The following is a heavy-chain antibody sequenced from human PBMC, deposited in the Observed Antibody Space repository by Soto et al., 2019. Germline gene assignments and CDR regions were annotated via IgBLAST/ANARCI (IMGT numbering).Heavy chain of an antibody. V-gene: IGHV4-39*01. CDR1: GGSISSSSYY. Sequence: QLQLQESGPGLVKPSETLSLTCTVSGGSISSSSYYWGWIRQPPGKGLEWIGSIYYSGSTYYNPALNSRVTISVDTSKTQFSLKLSSVTAADTAVYYCARHPPAFSSSDHWGQGTLVTVSS. J-gene: IGHJ4*02. D-gene: IGHD6-6*01. CDR2: IYYSGST. CDR3: ARHPPAFSSSDH.